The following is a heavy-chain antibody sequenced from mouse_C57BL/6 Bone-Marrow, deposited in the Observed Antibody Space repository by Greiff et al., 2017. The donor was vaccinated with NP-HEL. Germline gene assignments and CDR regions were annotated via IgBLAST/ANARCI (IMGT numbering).Heavy chain of an antibody. V-gene: IGHV5-17*01. CDR2: ISSGSSTI. D-gene: IGHD2-5*01. CDR3: ARGYSNPFAY. Sequence: EVKLVESGGGLVKPGGSLKLSCAASGFTFSDYGMHWVRQAPEKGLEWVAYISSGSSTIYYADTVKGRFTISRDNAKNTLFLQMTSLRSEDTARYYCARGYSNPFAYWGQGTLVTVSA. CDR1: GFTFSDYG. J-gene: IGHJ3*01.